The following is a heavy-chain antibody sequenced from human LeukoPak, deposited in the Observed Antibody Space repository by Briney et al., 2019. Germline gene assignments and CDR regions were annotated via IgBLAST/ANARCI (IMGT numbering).Heavy chain of an antibody. CDR3: ATTHYRPY. Sequence: GGSLRLSCEASGFSFSDYYMSWICQVPGKGLEWISYIKSGGTTTHYSDSVKGRFTISRDDAKNSLFLQMNSLRAEDTAVYYCATTHYRPYWGQGTLVTVSS. V-gene: IGHV3-11*01. J-gene: IGHJ4*02. D-gene: IGHD1-1*01. CDR2: IKSGGTTT. CDR1: GFSFSDYY.